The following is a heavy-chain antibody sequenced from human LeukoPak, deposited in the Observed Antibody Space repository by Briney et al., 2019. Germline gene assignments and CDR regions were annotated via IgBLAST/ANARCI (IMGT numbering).Heavy chain of an antibody. CDR3: ARGRLGNYSYGRFYYFDY. CDR1: GGSFSGYY. V-gene: IGHV4-34*01. Sequence: SETLSLTCAVYGGSFSGYYWSWIRQPPGKGLEWIGEINHSGSTNYNPSLKSRVTISVDTSKNQFSLKPSSVTAADTAVYYCARGRLGNYSYGRFYYFDYWGQGTLVTVSS. D-gene: IGHD5-18*01. J-gene: IGHJ4*02. CDR2: INHSGST.